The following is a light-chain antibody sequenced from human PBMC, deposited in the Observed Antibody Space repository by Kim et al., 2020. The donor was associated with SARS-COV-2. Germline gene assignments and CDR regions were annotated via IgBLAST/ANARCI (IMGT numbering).Light chain of an antibody. V-gene: IGLV3-21*04. CDR3: QVWDSSCDHPWV. Sequence: SYELTQPPSVSVAPGKTARITCGGNNIGSKSVHWYQQKPGQAPVLVIYYDSDRPSGIPERFSGSNSGNTATLTISRVEAGDEADYYCQVWDSSCDHPWVF. J-gene: IGLJ3*02. CDR2: YDS. CDR1: NIGSKS.